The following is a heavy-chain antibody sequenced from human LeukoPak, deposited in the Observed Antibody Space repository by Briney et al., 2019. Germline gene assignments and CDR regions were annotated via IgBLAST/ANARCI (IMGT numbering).Heavy chain of an antibody. CDR1: GGSISSHY. D-gene: IGHD6-19*01. CDR2: IYYTGST. J-gene: IGHJ5*02. V-gene: IGHV4-59*11. CDR3: ARDRSSGWYGWFDP. Sequence: KPSETLSPTCTVSGGSISSHYWSWIRQPPGKGLEWIGYIYYTGSTNYNPSLKSRVTISVDTSKNQFSLKLSSVTAADTAVYYCARDRSSGWYGWFDPWGQGTLVTVSS.